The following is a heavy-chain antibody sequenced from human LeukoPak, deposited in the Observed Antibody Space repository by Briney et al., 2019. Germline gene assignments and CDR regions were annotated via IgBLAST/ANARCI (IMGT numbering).Heavy chain of an antibody. D-gene: IGHD2-15*01. CDR2: INPNSGGT. J-gene: IGHJ3*02. Sequence: GASVKVSCKASVYTFTGYYMHWVRQAPGQGLEWMGWINPNSGGTNYAQKFQGRVTMTRDTSISTAYMELSRLRSDDTAVYYCARGLCGGSCYSTYAFDIWGQGTMVTVSS. CDR1: VYTFTGYY. CDR3: ARGLCGGSCYSTYAFDI. V-gene: IGHV1-2*02.